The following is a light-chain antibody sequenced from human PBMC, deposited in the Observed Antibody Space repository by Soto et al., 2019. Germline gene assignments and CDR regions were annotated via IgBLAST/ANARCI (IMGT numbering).Light chain of an antibody. CDR1: QTISND. J-gene: IGKJ4*01. CDR3: QQNNKWPPVT. Sequence: EVVMTQSPATVSVSPGEGVTLSCRASQTISNDLAWYQQKPGQAPRLLIYGASTRATGVPARFSGGGSETEFTLTISSLQSEDFAFYYCQQNNKWPPVTFGGGTKV. CDR2: GAS. V-gene: IGKV3-15*01.